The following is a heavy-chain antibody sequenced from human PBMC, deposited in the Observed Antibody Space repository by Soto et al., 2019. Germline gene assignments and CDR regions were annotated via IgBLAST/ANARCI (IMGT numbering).Heavy chain of an antibody. CDR2: IRSKANSYAT. V-gene: IGHV3-73*01. CDR1: GFTFSVSA. CDR3: TRQKYSSGWYSIDY. Sequence: PGGSLRLSCAASGFTFSVSAMHWARQASGKGLEWVGRIRSKANSYATAYAASVKGRFTISRDDSKNTAYLQMNSLKTEDTAVYYCTRQKYSSGWYSIDYWGQGTLVTVSS. D-gene: IGHD6-19*01. J-gene: IGHJ4*02.